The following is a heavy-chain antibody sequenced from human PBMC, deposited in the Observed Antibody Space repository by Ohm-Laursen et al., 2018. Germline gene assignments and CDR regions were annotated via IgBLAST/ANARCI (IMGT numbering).Heavy chain of an antibody. CDR2: IYPSGST. Sequence: SDTLSLTCTVSGGSINNYYWSWIRQPAGKGLEWIGRIYPSGSTNYNPSLKSRVTMSVDTSKNQFSLKLSSVTAADTAVYYCARGESRYSSSSYFDYWGQGTLVTVSS. CDR1: GGSINNYY. V-gene: IGHV4-4*07. D-gene: IGHD6-6*01. J-gene: IGHJ4*02. CDR3: ARGESRYSSSSYFDY.